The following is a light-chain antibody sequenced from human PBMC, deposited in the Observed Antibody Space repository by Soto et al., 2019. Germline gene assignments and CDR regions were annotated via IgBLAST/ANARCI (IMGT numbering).Light chain of an antibody. J-gene: IGLJ2*01. CDR3: QVWDPSSDQGI. CDR1: NIDTKT. V-gene: IGLV3-21*02. Sequence: SYELTQPPSVSVPPGQTARSSCGGNNIDTKTVHWYQQKSGQAPVLVVYDDSARPSGIPERFSGSNSGNTATLTVSRVEAGDEADYYCQVWDPSSDQGIFGGGTQRPS. CDR2: DDS.